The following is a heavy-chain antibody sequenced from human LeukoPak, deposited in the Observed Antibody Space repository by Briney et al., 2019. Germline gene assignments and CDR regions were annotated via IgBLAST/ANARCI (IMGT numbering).Heavy chain of an antibody. Sequence: SETLSLTCTVSGGSISSYYWNWIRQPPGKGLEWIGNIYYSGSTYYNPSLKSRVTISVDTSKNQFSLKLSSVTAADTAVYYCARQYMITIFGERINWFDPWGQGTLVTVSS. CDR2: IYYSGST. J-gene: IGHJ5*02. D-gene: IGHD3-3*01. V-gene: IGHV4-59*08. CDR3: ARQYMITIFGERINWFDP. CDR1: GGSISSYY.